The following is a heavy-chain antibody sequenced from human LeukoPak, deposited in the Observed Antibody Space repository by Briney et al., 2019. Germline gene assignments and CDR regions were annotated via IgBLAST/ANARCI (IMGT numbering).Heavy chain of an antibody. J-gene: IGHJ5*02. CDR3: ARPYYYDSRIDP. D-gene: IGHD3-22*01. Sequence: PSETLSLTCTVSGGSISSGDYYWSWIRQPPGKGLEWIGYTYYSGSTYYNPSLKNRVPISVDTSKNQFSLNLSSVTAADTAVYYCARPYYYDSRIDPWGQGTLVTVSS. CDR2: TYYSGST. CDR1: GGSISSGDYY. V-gene: IGHV4-30-4*01.